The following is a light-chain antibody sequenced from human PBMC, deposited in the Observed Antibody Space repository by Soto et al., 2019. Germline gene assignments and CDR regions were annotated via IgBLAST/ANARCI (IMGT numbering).Light chain of an antibody. CDR3: GAWDDSLNAYV. CDR2: SNE. V-gene: IGLV1-44*01. J-gene: IGLJ1*01. Sequence: QAVVTQPPSASGTPGQRVTISCSGSSSNIRTNAVNWFKQLPGTAPKLLIYSNEQRPSGVPDRFSGSKSGNSASLVISGLQSEDEANYYCGAWDDSLNAYVFGSGTKLTVL. CDR1: SSNIRTNA.